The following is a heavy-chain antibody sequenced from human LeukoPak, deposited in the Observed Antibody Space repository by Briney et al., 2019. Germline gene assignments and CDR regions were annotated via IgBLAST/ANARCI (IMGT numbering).Heavy chain of an antibody. CDR2: IIPILGIA. D-gene: IGHD3-22*01. Sequence: SVKVSCKASGGTFSSYAISWVRQPPGQGLEWMGRIIPILGIANYAQKFQGRVTITADKSTSTAYMELSSLRSEDTAVYSCARGFYYDSSRHLSWGQGTLVTVSS. V-gene: IGHV1-69*04. CDR1: GGTFSSYA. CDR3: ARGFYYDSSRHLS. J-gene: IGHJ4*02.